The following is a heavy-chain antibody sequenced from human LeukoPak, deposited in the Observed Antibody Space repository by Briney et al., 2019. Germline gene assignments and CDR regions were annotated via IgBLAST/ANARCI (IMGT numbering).Heavy chain of an antibody. D-gene: IGHD6-19*01. CDR1: GHSISSSSYY. V-gene: IGHV4-39*01. CDR2: IYYGGKT. Sequence: CDTESLTCNVSGHSISSSSYYGGWIRQPPGQRPEWIGNIYYGGKTFYSQSLKSRDTISADTSKNQFSLKLTSVTAADTAVYYCARQSWAGGWYSGYWGKGTLVTVSS. CDR3: ARQSWAGGWYSGY. J-gene: IGHJ4*02.